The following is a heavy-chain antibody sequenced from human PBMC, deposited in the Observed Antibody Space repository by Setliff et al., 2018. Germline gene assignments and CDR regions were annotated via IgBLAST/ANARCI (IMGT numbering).Heavy chain of an antibody. D-gene: IGHD3-22*01. J-gene: IGHJ4*02. CDR2: IYSGGYT. CDR3: ARDVQGGGYPDY. V-gene: IGHV3-53*01. CDR1: GFTVSSSY. Sequence: SLRLSCAASGFTVSSSYMSWVRQAPGKGLEWVSIIYSGGYTNYADSAKGRFTISRDNSRNTLYLQMNSLRAEDTAVYYCARDVQGGGYPDYWGQGTLVTVSS.